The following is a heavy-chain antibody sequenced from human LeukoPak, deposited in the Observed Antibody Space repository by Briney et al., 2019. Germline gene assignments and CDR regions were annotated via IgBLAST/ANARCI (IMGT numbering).Heavy chain of an antibody. CDR2: IYHSGST. D-gene: IGHD6-19*01. CDR3: ARGAYSSGWYINEYYFDY. J-gene: IGHJ4*02. CDR1: GYSISSGYY. V-gene: IGHV4-38-2*01. Sequence: ETLSLTCAVSGYSISSGYYWGWIRRPPGKGLEWIGSIYHSGSTYYNPSLKSRVTISVDTSKNQFSLKLSSVTAADTAVYYCARGAYSSGWYINEYYFDYWGQGTLVTVSS.